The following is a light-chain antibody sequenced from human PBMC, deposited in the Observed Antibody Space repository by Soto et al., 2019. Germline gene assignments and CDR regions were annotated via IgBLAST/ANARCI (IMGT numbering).Light chain of an antibody. CDR1: QSISSY. CDR2: AAS. V-gene: IGKV1-39*01. J-gene: IGKJ2*01. Sequence: DIQMTQSPSSLSASVGDRVTITCRASQSISSYLNWYQQKPGKAPKLLIYAASSLQSGVPSRFSGSGSGTDFTLTISSLKPKDFAIFYAQQGNRPPPTFAEGT. CDR3: QQGNRPPPT.